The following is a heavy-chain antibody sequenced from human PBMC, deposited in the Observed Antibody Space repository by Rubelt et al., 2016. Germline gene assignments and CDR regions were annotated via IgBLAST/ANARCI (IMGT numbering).Heavy chain of an antibody. Sequence: GKGLEWVSGISWNSGSIGYADSVKGRFTISRDNAKNSLYLQMNSLRAEDTAVYYCARDPMAYSSSWYLKHYGMDVWGQGTTVTVSS. CDR3: ARDPMAYSSSWYLKHYGMDV. J-gene: IGHJ6*02. V-gene: IGHV3-9*01. D-gene: IGHD6-13*01. CDR2: ISWNSGSI.